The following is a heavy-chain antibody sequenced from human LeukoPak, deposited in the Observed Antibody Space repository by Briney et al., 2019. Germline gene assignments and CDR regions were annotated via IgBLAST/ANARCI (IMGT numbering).Heavy chain of an antibody. Sequence: ASVRVSCKTSGYSFTDYYIHWVRQAPGQGLEWMAWINTKTGRTSSARKFQGRVTMNRDPSITTVYMDMAWLTSDDTAIYCCARADFIDAGPYLIGPWGQGTLVTVSS. CDR2: INTKTGRT. CDR3: ARADFIDAGPYLIGP. J-gene: IGHJ5*02. V-gene: IGHV1-2*02. CDR1: GYSFTDYY. D-gene: IGHD3-3*01.